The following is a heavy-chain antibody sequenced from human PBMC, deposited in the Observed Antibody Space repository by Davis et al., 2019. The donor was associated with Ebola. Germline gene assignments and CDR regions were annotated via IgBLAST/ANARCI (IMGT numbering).Heavy chain of an antibody. Sequence: GESLKISCAASGFPFSQAWLNWVRQAPGKGLEWVANIKQGGDERYYVDSVKGRFIISRDDAKNSLYLQMNSLRAEDTAVYYCVRVYSGSYDPWGQGTLVTVSS. CDR3: VRVYSGSYDP. D-gene: IGHD1-26*01. V-gene: IGHV3-7*01. J-gene: IGHJ5*02. CDR1: GFPFSQAW. CDR2: IKQGGDER.